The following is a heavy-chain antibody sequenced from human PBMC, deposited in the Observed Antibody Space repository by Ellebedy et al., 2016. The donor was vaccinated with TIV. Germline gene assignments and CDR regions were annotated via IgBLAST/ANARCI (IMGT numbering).Heavy chain of an antibody. V-gene: IGHV3-9*01. CDR2: ISWNSGSI. CDR3: AREGGSGSYYKYTSSGMDV. Sequence: SLKISCAASGFTFDDYAMHWVRQAPGKGLEWVSGISWNSGSIGYADSVKGRFTISRDNAKNSLYLQMNSLRAEDTAVYYCAREGGSGSYYKYTSSGMDVWGQGTTVTVSS. CDR1: GFTFDDYA. J-gene: IGHJ6*02. D-gene: IGHD3-10*01.